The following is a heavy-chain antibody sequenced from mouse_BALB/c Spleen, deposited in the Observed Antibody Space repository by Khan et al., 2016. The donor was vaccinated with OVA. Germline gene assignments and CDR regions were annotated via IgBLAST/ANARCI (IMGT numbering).Heavy chain of an antibody. J-gene: IGHJ3*01. V-gene: IGHV5-6*01. D-gene: IGHD1-1*01. CDR1: GFTFSTYG. CDR3: SRLAYYYDSERFAY. Sequence: EVQLVEPGGDLVKPEGSLKLSCAASGFTFSTYGMSWVRQTPDKRLEWVATISSGGSYTYYPDSVQGRFTISRDNAKNTLYLQMSSLKSEDTAMFYCSRLAYYYDSERFAYWGQGTLVTVSA. CDR2: ISSGGSYT.